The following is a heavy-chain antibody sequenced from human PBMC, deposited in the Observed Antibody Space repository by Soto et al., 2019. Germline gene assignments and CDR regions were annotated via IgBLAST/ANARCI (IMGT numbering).Heavy chain of an antibody. D-gene: IGHD3-16*01. J-gene: IGHJ4*02. CDR3: ARDWGSYWPVY. Sequence: HPGGSLRLSCAASGFTFSSYWMSWVRQAPGKGLEWVANIKQDGSEKHYVDSVKGRFTIFRDDAKNSLNLQLNSLRAEDTAVYYCARDWGSYWPVYWGQGTLVTVSS. CDR2: IKQDGSEK. CDR1: GFTFSSYW. V-gene: IGHV3-7*01.